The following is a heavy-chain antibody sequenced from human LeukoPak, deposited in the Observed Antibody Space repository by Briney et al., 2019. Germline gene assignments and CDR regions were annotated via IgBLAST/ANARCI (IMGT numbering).Heavy chain of an antibody. Sequence: PGGSLRLSCAASGFTFRSYAMHWVRQAPGKGLEWVALIRYDGSNTFYVDSVKGRFTISRDNSKNTLYLQMNSLRAEDTAVYYCARDSSGSLDCWGQGTLVTVSS. CDR1: GFTFRSYA. J-gene: IGHJ4*02. CDR3: ARDSSGSLDC. CDR2: IRYDGSNT. V-gene: IGHV3-30*02. D-gene: IGHD3-22*01.